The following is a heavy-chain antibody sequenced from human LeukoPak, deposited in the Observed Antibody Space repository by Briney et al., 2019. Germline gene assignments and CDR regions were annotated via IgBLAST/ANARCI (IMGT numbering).Heavy chain of an antibody. CDR3: ARDRSKWEPPFSNWFDA. V-gene: IGHV3-7*01. D-gene: IGHD1-26*01. Sequence: GGSLRLSCAASGFIFSNYWMTWVRQAPGKGLEWVANIKQDGSEKYYVDPVKGRFTISRDNAKNSVYLQMNSLRAEDTAVYYCARDRSKWEPPFSNWFDAWGQGTLVTVSS. J-gene: IGHJ5*02. CDR2: IKQDGSEK. CDR1: GFIFSNYW.